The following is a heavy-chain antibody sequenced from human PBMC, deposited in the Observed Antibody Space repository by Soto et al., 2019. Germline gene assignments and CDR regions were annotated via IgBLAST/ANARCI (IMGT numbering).Heavy chain of an antibody. V-gene: IGHV3-33*01. J-gene: IGHJ6*03. Sequence: GGSLSLSCAASGFTFSSYGMHWVRQAPGKGLEWVAVIWYDGSNKYYADSVKGRFTISRDNSKNTLYLQMNSLRAEDTAVYYCARDGVDIVVVPAAQGYYYYYYMDVWGKGTTVTVSS. CDR2: IWYDGSNK. CDR1: GFTFSSYG. D-gene: IGHD2-2*01. CDR3: ARDGVDIVVVPAAQGYYYYYYMDV.